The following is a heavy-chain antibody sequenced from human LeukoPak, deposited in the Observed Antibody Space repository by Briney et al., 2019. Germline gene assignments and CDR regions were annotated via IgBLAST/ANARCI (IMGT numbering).Heavy chain of an antibody. Sequence: SETLSLTCTVSGGSISSYHWSWIRQPPGKGLEWIGDTYNSGSTNYNPSLKSRVTISVDTSKNQFSLKLTSVTAADTAVYYCAGGIFGVVINAFHIWGQGTTVTVSS. D-gene: IGHD3-3*01. CDR2: TYNSGST. V-gene: IGHV4-59*01. CDR1: GGSISSYH. J-gene: IGHJ3*02. CDR3: AGGIFGVVINAFHI.